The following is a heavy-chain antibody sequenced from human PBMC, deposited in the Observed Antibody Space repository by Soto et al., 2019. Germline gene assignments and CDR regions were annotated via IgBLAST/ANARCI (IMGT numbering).Heavy chain of an antibody. V-gene: IGHV3-7*05. Sequence: EVQLVESGGGLVQPGGSLRLSCAASGFTFSDYWMSWVRQAPGKGLECVANIKTDGSEKYYVDPVKGRFTISRDNAKNSLYLQMSNLRAEDTAVYYCASSMGRGGNDYWGQGTLVAVSS. CDR1: GFTFSDYW. CDR3: ASSMGRGGNDY. J-gene: IGHJ4*02. D-gene: IGHD3-10*01. CDR2: IKTDGSEK.